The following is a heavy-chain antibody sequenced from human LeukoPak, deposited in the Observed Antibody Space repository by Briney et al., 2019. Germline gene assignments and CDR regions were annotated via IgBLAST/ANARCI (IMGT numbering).Heavy chain of an antibody. CDR2: IRYDGSNK. D-gene: IGHD3-22*01. J-gene: IGHJ4*02. V-gene: IGHV3-30*02. Sequence: GGSLRLSCAASAFAFSSYGMHWVRQAPGKGLEWVAFIRYDGSNKYYADSVKGRFTISRDNSKNTLYLQMNSLRAEDTAVYYCAKDSSGYSYYFDYWGQGTLVTVSS. CDR3: AKDSSGYSYYFDY. CDR1: AFAFSSYG.